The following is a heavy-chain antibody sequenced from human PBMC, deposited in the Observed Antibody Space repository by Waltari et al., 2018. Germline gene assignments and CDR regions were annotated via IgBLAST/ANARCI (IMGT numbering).Heavy chain of an antibody. CDR3: ARDYRPLGFAPYYYGMDV. D-gene: IGHD3-10*01. J-gene: IGHJ6*02. Sequence: QVQLVQSGAEVKKPGSSVKVSCKASGSTFSSYAISWVRQAPGQGLEWMGGIIPIFGTANYAQKFQGRVTITADESTSTAYMELSSLRSEDTAVYYCARDYRPLGFAPYYYGMDVWGQGTTVTVSS. V-gene: IGHV1-69*01. CDR2: IIPIFGTA. CDR1: GSTFSSYA.